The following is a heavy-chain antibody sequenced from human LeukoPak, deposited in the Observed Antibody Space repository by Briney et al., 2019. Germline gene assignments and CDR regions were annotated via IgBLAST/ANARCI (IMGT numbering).Heavy chain of an antibody. V-gene: IGHV1-18*04. D-gene: IGHD3-10*01. J-gene: IGHJ5*02. CDR2: IGAYNGNT. CDR1: GYTFTSYG. CDR3: ARSGYYGSGSYHNWFDP. Sequence: SVAVSCTASGYTFTSYGISWVRQAPGQGLEWLGWIGAYNGNTNYAQKLQGRGTMTTDTSTSTAYMELRSLRSDDTAVYYCARSGYYGSGSYHNWFDPWGQGTLVTVSS.